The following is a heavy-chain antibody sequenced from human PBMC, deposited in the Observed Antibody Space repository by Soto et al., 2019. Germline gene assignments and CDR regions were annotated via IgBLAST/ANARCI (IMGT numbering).Heavy chain of an antibody. CDR1: GFTFTSYW. J-gene: IGHJ4*02. CDR3: ARLRSIFMERDFDS. CDR2: IKQDGTSK. D-gene: IGHD3-3*01. Sequence: EVQLVESGGGLVQPGGSLRLSCAASGFTFTSYWMSWVRQAPGKGLEWVANIKQDGTSKYYADSVKGRFTVSRDNGKSSIYLQMDSLRDDDTAVYRCARLRSIFMERDFDSWGQGTLVTVSS. V-gene: IGHV3-7*05.